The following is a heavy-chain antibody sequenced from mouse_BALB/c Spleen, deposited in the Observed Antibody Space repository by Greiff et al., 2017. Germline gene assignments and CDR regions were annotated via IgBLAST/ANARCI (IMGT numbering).Heavy chain of an antibody. J-gene: IGHJ2*01. CDR2: IWGDGST. Sequence: VKLQESGPGLVAPSQSLPITCTVSGFSLTGYGVNWVRQPPGKGLEWLGMIWGDGSTDYNSALKSRLSISKDNSKSQVFLKMNSLQTDDTARYYCARGVITTAHFDYWGQGTTLTVSS. V-gene: IGHV2-6-7*01. CDR3: ARGVITTAHFDY. D-gene: IGHD1-2*01. CDR1: GFSLTGYG.